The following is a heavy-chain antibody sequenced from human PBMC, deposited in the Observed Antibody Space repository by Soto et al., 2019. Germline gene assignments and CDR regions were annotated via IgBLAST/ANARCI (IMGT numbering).Heavy chain of an antibody. CDR3: TTGQTFGGLVPSYYYYGLDV. CDR2: IKSKTDGGTT. Sequence: EVQLVESGGGLVKPGGSLRLSCAASGFTFSKAWMSWVRQAPGKGLEWVGRIKSKTDGGTTDYAAPVKGTFSISRDNSKNTVYLQMNSLKTEDTAVYYCTTGQTFGGLVPSYYYYGLDVWGQGTTVTVSS. V-gene: IGHV3-15*01. CDR1: GFTFSKAW. J-gene: IGHJ6*02. D-gene: IGHD3-16*01.